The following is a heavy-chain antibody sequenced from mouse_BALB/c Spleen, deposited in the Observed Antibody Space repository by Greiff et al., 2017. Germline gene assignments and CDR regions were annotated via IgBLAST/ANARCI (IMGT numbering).Heavy chain of an antibody. D-gene: IGHD1-1*01. CDR1: GFTFSSYT. CDR3: TRESSYEAMDY. Sequence: EVQLVESGGGLVKPGGSLKLSCAASGFTFSSYTMSWVRQTPEKRLEWVATISSGGSYTYYPDSVKGRFTISRDNAKNTLYLQMSSLKSEDTAMYYCTRESSYEAMDYWGQGTSVTVSS. J-gene: IGHJ4*01. V-gene: IGHV5-6-4*01. CDR2: ISSGGSYT.